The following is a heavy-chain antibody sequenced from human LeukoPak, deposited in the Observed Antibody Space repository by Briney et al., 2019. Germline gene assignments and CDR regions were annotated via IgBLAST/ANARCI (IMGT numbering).Heavy chain of an antibody. CDR3: AREGAGLNDAFDI. D-gene: IGHD6-19*01. CDR2: IRYDGRIQ. CDR1: GFTFSNSG. Sequence: PGGSLRLSCAASGFTFSNSGMHWVRQAPGKGLEWVAFIRYDGRIQYYADSVKGRFTISRDNSENTLYLQMNSLRAEDTAVYYCAREGAGLNDAFDIWGQGTMVTVSS. V-gene: IGHV3-30*02. J-gene: IGHJ3*02.